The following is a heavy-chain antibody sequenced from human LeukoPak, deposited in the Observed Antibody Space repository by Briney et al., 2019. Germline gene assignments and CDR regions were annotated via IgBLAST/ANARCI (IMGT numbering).Heavy chain of an antibody. CDR1: GFTFSSYA. D-gene: IGHD3-10*01. V-gene: IGHV3-23*01. Sequence: GGSLRLSCAASGFTFSSYAMSWVRQAPGKGLEWVSAISGSGGSTYYADSVKGRFTISRDNSKNTLYLQMNSLRAEDTAVYYCAKVPTDYYGSGSYPYYFDYWGQGTLVTVSS. CDR2: ISGSGGST. J-gene: IGHJ4*02. CDR3: AKVPTDYYGSGSYPYYFDY.